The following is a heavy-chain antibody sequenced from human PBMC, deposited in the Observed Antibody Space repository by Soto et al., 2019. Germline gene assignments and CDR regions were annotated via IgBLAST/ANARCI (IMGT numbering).Heavy chain of an antibody. Sequence: ASVKVSCKASGYTFTVYYMHWVRRAPGQGLEWMGWINPNSGGTNYAQKFQGWVTMTRDTSISTAYMELSRLRSDDTAVYYCARDLIGSFGDYYYGMDVWGQGTTVTVSS. D-gene: IGHD1-26*01. J-gene: IGHJ6*01. V-gene: IGHV1-2*04. CDR3: ARDLIGSFGDYYYGMDV. CDR2: INPNSGGT. CDR1: GYTFTVYY.